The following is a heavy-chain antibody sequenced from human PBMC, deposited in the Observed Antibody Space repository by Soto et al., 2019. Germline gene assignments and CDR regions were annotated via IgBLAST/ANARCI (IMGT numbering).Heavy chain of an antibody. D-gene: IGHD1-7*01. V-gene: IGHV4-59*01. CDR2: IYYSGST. Sequence: SETLSLTCTVSGGSISSYYWSWIRQPPGKGLEWIGYIYYSGSTNYNPSLKSRVTISVDTSKNQFSLKLSSVAAADTAVYYCARDSPELGVDIWGQGTMVTVSS. CDR1: GGSISSYY. CDR3: ARDSPELGVDI. J-gene: IGHJ3*02.